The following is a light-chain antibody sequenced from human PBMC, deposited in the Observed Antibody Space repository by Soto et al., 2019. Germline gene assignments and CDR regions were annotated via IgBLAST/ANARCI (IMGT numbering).Light chain of an antibody. Sequence: EIVLTQSPATLSVSPGERATLSCRASQSVSSNLAWYQQKPGQAPRLLISSASTRATGIPARFSGSGSGTEFTLTISILQSEDFAVYFCQQYNNWPQGHTFGQGTTLEIK. V-gene: IGKV3-15*01. J-gene: IGKJ2*01. CDR3: QQYNNWPQGHT. CDR1: QSVSSN. CDR2: SAS.